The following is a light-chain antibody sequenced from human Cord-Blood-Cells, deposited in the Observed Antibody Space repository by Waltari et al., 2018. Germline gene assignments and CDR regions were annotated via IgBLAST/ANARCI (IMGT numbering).Light chain of an antibody. CDR3: ETWDSNTHWV. Sequence: QPVLTQSSSASASLGSSVKLTCTLSSGHSSYIIAWPPQQPGKAPRYLMKLEGSGSYNKGSGVPDRFSGSSSGADRYLTISNLQSEDEADYYCETWDSNTHWVFGGGTKLTVL. CDR2: LEGSGSY. CDR1: SGHSSYI. V-gene: IGLV4-60*03. J-gene: IGLJ3*02.